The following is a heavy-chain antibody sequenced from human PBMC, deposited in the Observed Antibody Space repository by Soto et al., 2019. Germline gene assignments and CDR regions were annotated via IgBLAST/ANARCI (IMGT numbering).Heavy chain of an antibody. Sequence: SVKVSCKASGGTFSNHAISWVRQAPGQGLEWVGGIIPIFPTEDYAQRFQGRVTITADDSTTTVYMELSGLRSEDTAMYYCERDDAKYCGGDCYRYFYYGMDVWGQGTTVTVSS. D-gene: IGHD2-21*02. J-gene: IGHJ6*02. CDR3: ERDDAKYCGGDCYRYFYYGMDV. V-gene: IGHV1-69*13. CDR1: GGTFSNHA. CDR2: IIPIFPTE.